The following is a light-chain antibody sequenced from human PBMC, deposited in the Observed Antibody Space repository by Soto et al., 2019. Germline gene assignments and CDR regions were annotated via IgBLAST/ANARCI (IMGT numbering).Light chain of an antibody. CDR2: EVS. Sequence: QSALTQPASVSGSPGQSITISCTGTSSDVGGYNYVSWYQQHPGKAPKLMISEVSNRPSGVSNRFSGSKSGNTASLTISGLQAEHEADYYCSSYTSSSTLVFGGGTKLTVL. J-gene: IGLJ2*01. CDR1: SSDVGGYNY. CDR3: SSYTSSSTLV. V-gene: IGLV2-14*01.